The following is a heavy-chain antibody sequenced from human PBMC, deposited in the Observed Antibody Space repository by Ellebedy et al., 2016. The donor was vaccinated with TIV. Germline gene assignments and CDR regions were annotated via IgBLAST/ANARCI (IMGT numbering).Heavy chain of an antibody. D-gene: IGHD7-27*01. CDR1: GFTFSAHW. CDR3: TKRGVAWAAFDI. J-gene: IGHJ3*02. Sequence: GESLKISCAASGFTFSAHWMSWVRQAPGMGLEWVANIRPNGFETHYVDSVKGRFTISRDNAKNSLYLLMNSLRAEDTAVYYCTKRGVAWAAFDIWGPGTLVTVSS. CDR2: IRPNGFET. V-gene: IGHV3-7*03.